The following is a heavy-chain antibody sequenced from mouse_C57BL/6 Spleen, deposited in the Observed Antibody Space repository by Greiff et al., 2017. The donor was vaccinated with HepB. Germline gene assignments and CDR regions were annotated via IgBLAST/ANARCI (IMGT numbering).Heavy chain of an antibody. D-gene: IGHD2-3*01. CDR3: ARDAPVYDGYYGWYFDV. J-gene: IGHJ1*03. CDR1: GFTFSDFY. Sequence: EVHLVESGGGLVQSGRSLRLSCATSGFTFSDFYMEWVRQAPGKGLEWIAASRNKANDYTTEYSASVKGRFIVSRDTSQSILYLQMNALRAEDTAIYYCARDAPVYDGYYGWYFDVWGTGTTVTVSS. CDR2: SRNKANDYTT. V-gene: IGHV7-1*01.